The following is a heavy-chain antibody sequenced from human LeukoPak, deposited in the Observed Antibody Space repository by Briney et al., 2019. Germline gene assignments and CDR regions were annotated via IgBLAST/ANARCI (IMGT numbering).Heavy chain of an antibody. V-gene: IGHV1-46*01. CDR3: ARDWGNSWPDAFDI. D-gene: IGHD6-13*01. J-gene: IGHJ3*02. CDR2: INPGGRST. CDR1: GYTFTNYY. Sequence: ASVKVSCKASGYTFTNYYIHWVRQAPGQGLEWMGIINPGGRSTSYAQKFQGRVTMTRDTSTSTVYMELRSLRSDDTAVYYCARDWGNSWPDAFDIWGQGTMVTVSS.